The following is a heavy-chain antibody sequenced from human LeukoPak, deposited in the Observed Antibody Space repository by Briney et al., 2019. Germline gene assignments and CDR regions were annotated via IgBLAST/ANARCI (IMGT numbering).Heavy chain of an antibody. CDR3: ASKDYYDSSGYYQDY. Sequence: SETLSLTCAVYGGSFSGYYWSWIRQPPGKGLEWIGEINHSRSTNYNPSLKSRVTISVDTSKNQFSLKLSSVTAADTAVYYCASKDYYDSSGYYQDYWGQGTLVTVSS. CDR2: INHSRST. D-gene: IGHD3-22*01. CDR1: GGSFSGYY. V-gene: IGHV4-34*01. J-gene: IGHJ4*02.